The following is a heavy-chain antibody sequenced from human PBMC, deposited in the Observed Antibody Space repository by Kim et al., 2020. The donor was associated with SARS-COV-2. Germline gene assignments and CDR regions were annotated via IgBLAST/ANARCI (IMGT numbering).Heavy chain of an antibody. V-gene: IGHV4-4*02. J-gene: IGHJ5*02. CDR1: GGSISSSNW. CDR3: ARSGGCGYSGYDCGNWFDP. Sequence: SETLSLTCAVSGGSISSSNWWSWVRQPPGKGLEWIGEIYHSGSTNYNPSLKSRVTISVDKSKNQFSLKLSSVTAADTAVYYCARSGGCGYSGYDCGNWFDPWGQGTLVTVSS. CDR2: IYHSGST. D-gene: IGHD5-12*01.